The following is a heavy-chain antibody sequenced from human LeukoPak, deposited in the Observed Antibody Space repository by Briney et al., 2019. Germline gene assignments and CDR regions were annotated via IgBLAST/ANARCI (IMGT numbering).Heavy chain of an antibody. CDR3: SRDLGVDTTMIFFDY. Sequence: ASVKVSCTASGYTFTDFGISWVRQAPGQGLEWMAWISAYNGKTNSVQKFQDRVTMTADTSTSTAYMELRSLRSDDTAVYYCSRDLGVDTTMIFFDYWGQGSLVTVSS. J-gene: IGHJ4*02. D-gene: IGHD5-18*01. CDR2: ISAYNGKT. CDR1: GYTFTDFG. V-gene: IGHV1-18*01.